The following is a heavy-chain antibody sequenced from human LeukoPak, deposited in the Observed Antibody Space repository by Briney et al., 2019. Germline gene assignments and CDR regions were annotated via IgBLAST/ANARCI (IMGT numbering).Heavy chain of an antibody. V-gene: IGHV3-21*01. J-gene: IGHJ4*02. Sequence: SGGSLRLSCAASGFTFSSYSMNWVRQAPGRGLEWVSSISSNSDYIYYADSVKGRFTISRDNAENSLYLQMNSLRAEDTAVYYCAKEYYDILTGHFDYWGQGTLVTVSS. CDR3: AKEYYDILTGHFDY. D-gene: IGHD3-9*01. CDR2: ISSNSDYI. CDR1: GFTFSSYS.